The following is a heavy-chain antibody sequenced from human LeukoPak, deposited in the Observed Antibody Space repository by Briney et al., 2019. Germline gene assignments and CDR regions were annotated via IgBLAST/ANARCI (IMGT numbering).Heavy chain of an antibody. Sequence: SQTLSLTCTVSGGSISSGSYYWSWIRQPAGKGLEWIGRIYTSGSTNYNPSLKSRVTISVDTSKNQFSLKLSSVTAADTAVYHCARDQLSIFGVVLAAMDVWGQGTTVTVSS. CDR2: IYTSGST. J-gene: IGHJ6*02. V-gene: IGHV4-61*02. CDR1: GGSISSGSYY. CDR3: ARDQLSIFGVVLAAMDV. D-gene: IGHD3-3*01.